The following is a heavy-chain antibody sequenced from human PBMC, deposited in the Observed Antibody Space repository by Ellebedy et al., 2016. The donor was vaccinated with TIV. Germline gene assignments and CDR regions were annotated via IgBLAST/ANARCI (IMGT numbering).Heavy chain of an antibody. Sequence: MPSETLSLTCTVSGGSISSYYWSWIRQPPGKGLEWIGYIYYSGSTNYNPSLKSRVTISVDTSKNQFSLTLSSVTAADTAVYYCARDSGGAPNWFDPWGQGTLVTVSS. V-gene: IGHV4-59*12. CDR2: IYYSGST. J-gene: IGHJ5*02. CDR1: GGSISSYY. D-gene: IGHD3-16*01. CDR3: ARDSGGAPNWFDP.